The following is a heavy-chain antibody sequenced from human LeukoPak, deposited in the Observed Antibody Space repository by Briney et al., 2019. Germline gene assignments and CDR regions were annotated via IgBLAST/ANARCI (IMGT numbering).Heavy chain of an antibody. J-gene: IGHJ6*02. V-gene: IGHV1-18*04. CDR2: ISAYNGNT. D-gene: IGHD3-3*01. CDR1: GYTFTSYY. Sequence: ASVKVSCKASGYTFTSYYMHWVRQAPGQGLEWMGWISAYNGNTNYAQKLQGRVTMTTDTSTSTAYMELRSLRSDDTAVYYCARGNYDFRRMDVWGQGTTVTVSS. CDR3: ARGNYDFRRMDV.